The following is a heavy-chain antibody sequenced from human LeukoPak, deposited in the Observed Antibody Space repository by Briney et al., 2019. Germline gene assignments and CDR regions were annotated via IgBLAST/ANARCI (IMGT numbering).Heavy chain of an antibody. D-gene: IGHD3-10*01. J-gene: IGHJ4*02. CDR2: INPNSGGT. CDR3: ARGPYGSGSYYKGLYYFDY. V-gene: IGHV1-2*02. CDR1: GYTFTGYY. Sequence: ASVKVSCKASGYTFTGYYMHWVRQAPGQGLEWMGWINPNSGGTNYAQKFQGRVTMTRDTSISTAYMELSRLRSDDTAVYYCARGPYGSGSYYKGLYYFDYWGQGTLVTVSS.